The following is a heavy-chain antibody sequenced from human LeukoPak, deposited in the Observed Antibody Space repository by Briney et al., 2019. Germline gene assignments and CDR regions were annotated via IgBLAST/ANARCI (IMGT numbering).Heavy chain of an antibody. V-gene: IGHV3-23*01. Sequence: GGSLRLSCAASGFTFSSQAMSWVRQAPGKGLEWVSGISGSGDFTYNADSVNGRFTMSRDNSKNTLYLQMNSLRVEDTAVYYCAKVVGYSSGWFDSWGQGTLVTVFS. CDR2: ISGSGDFT. J-gene: IGHJ5*01. CDR3: AKVVGYSSGWFDS. CDR1: GFTFSSQA. D-gene: IGHD6-19*01.